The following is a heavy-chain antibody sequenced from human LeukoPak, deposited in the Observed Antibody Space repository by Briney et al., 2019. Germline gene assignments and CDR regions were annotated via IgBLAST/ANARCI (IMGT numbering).Heavy chain of an antibody. D-gene: IGHD2-15*01. V-gene: IGHV7-4-1*02. Sequence: ASVTVPCTASGYAFTGYYMHWVRQAPGQGLEWMGWINTNTGNPTYAQGFTGRFVFSLDTSVSTAYLQISSLKAEDTAVYYCARGDITDCWGQGTLVTVSS. CDR2: INTNTGNP. J-gene: IGHJ4*02. CDR1: GYAFTGYY. CDR3: ARGDITDC.